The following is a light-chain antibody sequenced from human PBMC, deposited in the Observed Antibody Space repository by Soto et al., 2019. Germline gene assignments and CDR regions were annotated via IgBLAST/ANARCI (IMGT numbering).Light chain of an antibody. Sequence: QSVLTQPPSVSGTPGQRVTISCSGSSSNIGSNTVDWYQQLPGTDPNLLIYSDSHRPSGVPDRFSGSKSGTSASLAITGRKSEDEADYDCAGWDDSLDGPMVFGGGTKLTVL. CDR2: SDS. V-gene: IGLV1-44*01. CDR1: SSNIGSNT. J-gene: IGLJ3*02. CDR3: AGWDDSLDGPMV.